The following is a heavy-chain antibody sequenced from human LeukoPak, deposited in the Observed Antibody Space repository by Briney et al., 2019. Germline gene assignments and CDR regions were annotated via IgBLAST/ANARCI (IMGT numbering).Heavy chain of an antibody. Sequence: GGSLTLSCAASGFTFSSYTMNWVCQPPGKGLEWVSNIGTSSTTIYYADSVKGRFTISRDNAKNSLYLQMNSLRADDTAVYYCARFAAGGSYYYYMDVWGKGTTVTVSS. D-gene: IGHD6-25*01. CDR3: ARFAAGGSYYYYMDV. J-gene: IGHJ6*03. CDR1: GFTFSSYT. CDR2: IGTSSTTI. V-gene: IGHV3-48*01.